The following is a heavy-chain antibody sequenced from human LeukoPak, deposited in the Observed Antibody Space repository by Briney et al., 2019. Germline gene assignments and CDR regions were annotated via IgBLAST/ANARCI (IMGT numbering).Heavy chain of an antibody. J-gene: IGHJ4*02. CDR2: VNPNSGNT. CDR1: GYTFTSYD. Sequence: ASVKVSCKASGYTFTSYDINWVRQATGQGLEWMGWVNPNSGNTGYAQKFQGRVIMTRNTSISTAYMELSSLRSEDTAVYYCARTCSGGSCYLFDYWGQGTLVTVSS. D-gene: IGHD2-15*01. V-gene: IGHV1-8*01. CDR3: ARTCSGGSCYLFDY.